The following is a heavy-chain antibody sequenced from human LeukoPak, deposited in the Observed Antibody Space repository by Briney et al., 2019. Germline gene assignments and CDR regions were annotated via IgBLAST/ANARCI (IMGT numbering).Heavy chain of an antibody. D-gene: IGHD5-12*01. CDR2: IIPIFGTA. V-gene: IGHV1-69*06. CDR3: ARAASGYDWDYYYYYMDV. J-gene: IGHJ6*03. Sequence: GASVKVSCKASGGTFSSYAISWVRQAPGQGLEWMGGIIPIFGTANYAQRFQGRVTITADKSTSTAYMELSSLRSEDTAVYYCARAASGYDWDYYYYYMDVWGKGTTVTVSS. CDR1: GGTFSSYA.